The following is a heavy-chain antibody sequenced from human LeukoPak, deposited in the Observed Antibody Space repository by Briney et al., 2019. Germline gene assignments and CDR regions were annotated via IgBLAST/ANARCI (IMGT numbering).Heavy chain of an antibody. CDR2: ISVNGDST. CDR1: GFTFSSYG. Sequence: GGSLRLSCAASGFTFSSYGLHWVRQAPGKGLEYVSGISVNGDSTYYADFVKGRFTIPRDNSRNTLNLQMGSLRAEDTAVYYCARIGPGGHFDYWGQGALVTVSS. J-gene: IGHJ4*02. D-gene: IGHD3-16*01. CDR3: ARIGPGGHFDY. V-gene: IGHV3-64*02.